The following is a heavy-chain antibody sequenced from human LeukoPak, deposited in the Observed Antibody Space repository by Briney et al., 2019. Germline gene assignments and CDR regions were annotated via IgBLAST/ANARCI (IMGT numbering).Heavy chain of an antibody. J-gene: IGHJ4*02. Sequence: GGSLRLSCAASGFTFSSYAMSWVRQAPGKGLEWVSAISGSGGSTHYADSVKGRFTISRDNSKNTLYLQMNSLRAEDTAVYYCARNLRYFDWLLDYWGQGTLVTVSS. D-gene: IGHD3-9*01. CDR1: GFTFSSYA. V-gene: IGHV3-23*01. CDR3: ARNLRYFDWLLDY. CDR2: ISGSGGST.